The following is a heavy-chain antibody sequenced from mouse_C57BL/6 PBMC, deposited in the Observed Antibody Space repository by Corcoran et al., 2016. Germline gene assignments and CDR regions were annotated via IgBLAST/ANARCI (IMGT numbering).Heavy chain of an antibody. Sequence: DVQLQESGPGLVKPSQSLSLTCSVTGYSITSGYYWNWIRQFPGKKLEWMGYISYDGSNNYNPSLKNRISITRDTSKNQFFLKLNSVTTEDTATYYCARDPDGYYNFDYWGQGTTLTVSS. V-gene: IGHV3-6*01. CDR1: GYSITSGYY. J-gene: IGHJ2*01. CDR3: ARDPDGYYNFDY. CDR2: ISYDGSN. D-gene: IGHD2-3*01.